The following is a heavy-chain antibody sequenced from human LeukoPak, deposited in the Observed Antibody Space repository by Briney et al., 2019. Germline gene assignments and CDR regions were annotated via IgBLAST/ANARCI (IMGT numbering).Heavy chain of an antibody. J-gene: IGHJ4*02. CDR1: GAPITTSNHC. CDR2: IYYSGHT. V-gene: IGHV4-39*01. D-gene: IGHD1-26*01. Sequence: ASETLSLTCTVSGAPITTSNHCWGWIRQTPGKTLEWIANIYYSGHTLYNPSLKSRALISVDTSSNQFSLRLTSVTAADTAVYYCAAPSGPTYYSPVDFWGQGTSVSVSS. CDR3: AAPSGPTYYSPVDF.